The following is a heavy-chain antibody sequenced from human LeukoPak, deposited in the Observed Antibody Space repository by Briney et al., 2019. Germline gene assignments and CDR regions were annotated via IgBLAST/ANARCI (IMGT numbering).Heavy chain of an antibody. D-gene: IGHD2-2*01. CDR3: ARDQDIVVVPAADVWFDP. J-gene: IGHJ5*02. V-gene: IGHV3-33*01. CDR1: GFTFSSYG. CDR2: IWYDGSNK. Sequence: PGGSLRLSCAASGFTFSSYGMHWVRQAPGKGLEWVAVIWYDGSNKYYADSVKGRFTISGDNSKNTLYLQMNSLRAEDTAVYYCARDQDIVVVPAADVWFDPWGQGTLVTVSS.